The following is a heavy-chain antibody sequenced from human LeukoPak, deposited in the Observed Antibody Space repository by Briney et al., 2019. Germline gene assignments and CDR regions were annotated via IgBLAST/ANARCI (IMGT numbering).Heavy chain of an antibody. CDR1: GNTFSGYD. Sequence: ASVKVSCKPSGNTFSGYDVNWVRQATGQGLEWMGWMNPNSGTTGYAEKFQGRVSMTRNTSISTAYMELSSLRSDDTAVYDCARGRAYSSGWYRGGATVDYWGQGTLVTVSS. V-gene: IGHV1-8*01. J-gene: IGHJ4*02. D-gene: IGHD6-19*01. CDR3: ARGRAYSSGWYRGGATVDY. CDR2: MNPNSGTT.